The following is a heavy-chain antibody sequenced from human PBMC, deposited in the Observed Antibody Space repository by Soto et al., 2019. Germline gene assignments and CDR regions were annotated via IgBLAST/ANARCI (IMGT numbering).Heavy chain of an antibody. D-gene: IGHD3-22*01. CDR3: ARDLGYDSSGYYDWYFDL. Sequence: GGSLRLSCAASGFTFSSYAMHWVRQAPGKGLEWVAVISYDGSNKYYADSVKGRFTISRDNSKNTLYLQMNSLRAEDTAVYYCARDLGYDSSGYYDWYFDLWGRGTLVTVSS. V-gene: IGHV3-30-3*01. J-gene: IGHJ2*01. CDR1: GFTFSSYA. CDR2: ISYDGSNK.